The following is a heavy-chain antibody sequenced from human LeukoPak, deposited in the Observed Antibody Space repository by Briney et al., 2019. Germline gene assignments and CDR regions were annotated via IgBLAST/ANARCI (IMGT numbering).Heavy chain of an antibody. Sequence: SETLSLTCTVSGGSISSGGYYWSWIRQHPGKGLEWVGYIYYSRSTYYNPSLKSRVTISVDTSKNQFALNRSSVTAADTAVYYCARADYYDSSGYRQNWYCDLWGRGTRVTVSS. CDR1: GGSISSGGYY. D-gene: IGHD3-22*01. J-gene: IGHJ2*01. V-gene: IGHV4-31*03. CDR2: IYYSRST. CDR3: ARADYYDSSGYRQNWYCDL.